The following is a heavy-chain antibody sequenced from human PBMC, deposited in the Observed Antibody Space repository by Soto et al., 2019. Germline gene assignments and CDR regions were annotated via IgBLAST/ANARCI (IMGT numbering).Heavy chain of an antibody. V-gene: IGHV3-30*18. CDR3: AKGVRNSSCWYEWWYFDL. J-gene: IGHJ2*01. D-gene: IGHD6-19*01. Sequence: QVQLVESGGGVVQPGRSLRLSCAASGFTFSSYGMHWVRQAPGKGLEWVAVISYDGSNKYYADSVKGRLTISRDNSKNTLYLQMNSLRAEDTAVYYCAKGVRNSSCWYEWWYFDLWGRGTLVTVSS. CDR2: ISYDGSNK. CDR1: GFTFSSYG.